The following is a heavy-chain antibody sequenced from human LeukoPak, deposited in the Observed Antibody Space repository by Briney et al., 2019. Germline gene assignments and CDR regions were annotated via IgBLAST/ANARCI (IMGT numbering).Heavy chain of an antibody. D-gene: IGHD2-2*01. Sequence: PGGSLRLSCAASGFTFSGFAMSWVRQAPGKGLEWVGRIKSKTYGETTDYAAPVKGRFTISRDDSKNTLYLQMHSLKTEDTAVYYCSTYCDSTSCSPIWGQGTLVTVSS. CDR2: IKSKTYGETT. CDR1: GFTFSGFA. J-gene: IGHJ4*02. V-gene: IGHV3-15*01. CDR3: STYCDSTSCSPI.